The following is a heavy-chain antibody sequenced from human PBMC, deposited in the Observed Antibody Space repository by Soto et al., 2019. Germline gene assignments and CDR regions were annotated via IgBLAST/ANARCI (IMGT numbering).Heavy chain of an antibody. D-gene: IGHD3-10*01. CDR2: IKSKTDGGTT. V-gene: IGHV3-15*01. Sequence: GGSLRLSCAASGFTFSNAWMSWVRQAPGKGLEWVGRIKSKTDGGTTDYAAPVKGRFTISRDDSKNTLYLQMNSLKTEDTAVYYCTTEGSLWFGEYQYTDAFDIWGQGTMVTVSS. CDR3: TTEGSLWFGEYQYTDAFDI. CDR1: GFTFSNAW. J-gene: IGHJ3*02.